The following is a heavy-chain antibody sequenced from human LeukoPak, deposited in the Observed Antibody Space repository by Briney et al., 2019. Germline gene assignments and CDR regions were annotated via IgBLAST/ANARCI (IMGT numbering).Heavy chain of an antibody. V-gene: IGHV3-21*01. CDR1: GFTFSSYS. D-gene: IGHD3-22*01. CDR2: ISSSSTYI. J-gene: IGHJ4*02. CDR3: ARDDDSSGQLDY. Sequence: GGSLRLSCAASGFTFSSYSMNWVRQAPGKGLEWVSSISSSSTYIYYADSVKGRFTISRDNAKNSLYLQMNSLRAEDTAMYYCARDDDSSGQLDYWGQGTLVTVFS.